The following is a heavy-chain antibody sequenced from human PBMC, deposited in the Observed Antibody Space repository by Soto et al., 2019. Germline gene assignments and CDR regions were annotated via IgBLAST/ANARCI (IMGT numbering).Heavy chain of an antibody. CDR2: INGDGNRT. V-gene: IGHV3-74*03. Sequence: EVQLVESGGDLVQPGGSLRLSCAASGFTFSSYWMHWVRQAPGKGLVWVSRINGDGNRTPYAESVKGRFTISRYNAKNTAYLQINSLRAEDTAVYYCARGSFIAYYQASWGPGTLV. J-gene: IGHJ5*02. CDR3: ARGSFIAYYQAS. CDR1: GFTFSSYW. D-gene: IGHD3-16*01.